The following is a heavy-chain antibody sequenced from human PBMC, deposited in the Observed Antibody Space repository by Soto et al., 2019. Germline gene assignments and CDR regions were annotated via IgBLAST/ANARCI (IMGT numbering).Heavy chain of an antibody. CDR2: IYYTGST. Sequence: SETLSLTCTVSGGSISTYYWSWIRQPPGKGLEWIGYIYYTGSTNYNPSLRSRVTISVDTSKNQFSLKLNSVTAADTAVYYCARSVGYAAYFQLWGQGTLVTVSS. J-gene: IGHJ1*01. CDR3: ARSVGYAAYFQL. V-gene: IGHV4-59*08. CDR1: GGSISTYY. D-gene: IGHD1-26*01.